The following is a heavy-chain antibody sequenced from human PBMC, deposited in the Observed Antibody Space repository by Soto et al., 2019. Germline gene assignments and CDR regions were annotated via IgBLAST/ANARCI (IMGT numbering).Heavy chain of an antibody. Sequence: QVQLVQSGAEVKKPGASVKVSCKASGYTFTGYYMHWVRQAPGQGLEWMGWINPNSGSTNYAQKFQGRVTMTRDKYISTAEMEISMLRPDATDVYYCERVESVHKNYDFWSGYYAPNLYYCDYWGKGTLVTVSS. CDR1: GYTFTGYY. CDR3: ERVESVHKNYDFWSGYYAPNLYYCDY. D-gene: IGHD3-3*01. J-gene: IGHJ4*02. V-gene: IGHV1-2*02. CDR2: INPNSGST.